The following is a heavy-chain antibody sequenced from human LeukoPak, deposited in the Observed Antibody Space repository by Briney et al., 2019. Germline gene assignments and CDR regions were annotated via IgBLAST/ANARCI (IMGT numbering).Heavy chain of an antibody. CDR1: GYSFTSYW. CDR3: ARLPFEWFGEPPPHWYFDL. Sequence: GESLQISCKGSGYSFTSYWIGWVRQMPGKVLEWMGIIYPGDSDTRYSPSFQGQVTISADKSISTAYLQWSSLKASDTAMYYCARLPFEWFGEPPPHWYFDLWGRGTLVTVSS. D-gene: IGHD3-10*01. V-gene: IGHV5-51*01. CDR2: IYPGDSDT. J-gene: IGHJ2*01.